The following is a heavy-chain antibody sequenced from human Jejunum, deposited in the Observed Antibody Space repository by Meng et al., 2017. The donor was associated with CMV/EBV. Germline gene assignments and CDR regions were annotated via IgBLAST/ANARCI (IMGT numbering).Heavy chain of an antibody. CDR2: IRYDANYK. V-gene: IGHV3-30*02. D-gene: IGHD2-8*01. Sequence: SNYGMPCVRHAPGKVLSWMSFIRYDANYKSHAYAVKGRFPISRDNSHNTLYLQMNSHRPDYNAVYYGARGQFVYQCCLYYNCFDVWGQGTTVTVSS. J-gene: IGHJ6*02. CDR1: SNYG. CDR3: ARGQFVYQCCLYYNCFDV.